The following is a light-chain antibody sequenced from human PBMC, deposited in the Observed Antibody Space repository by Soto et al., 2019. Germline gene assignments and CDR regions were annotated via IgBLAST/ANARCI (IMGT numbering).Light chain of an antibody. CDR2: SNN. CDR3: AAWDDSLNGPNYV. Sequence: QSVLTQPPSASGTPGQRVTISRSGSSSNIGSNTVNWYQQLPGTAPKLLIYSNNQRPSGVPDRFSGPKSGTSASLAISGLQSEDEADYYCAAWDDSLNGPNYVFGTGTKVTVL. J-gene: IGLJ1*01. V-gene: IGLV1-44*01. CDR1: SSNIGSNT.